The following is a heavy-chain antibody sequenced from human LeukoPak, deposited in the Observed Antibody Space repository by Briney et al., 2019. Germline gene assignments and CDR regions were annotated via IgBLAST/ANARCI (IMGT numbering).Heavy chain of an antibody. D-gene: IGHD4-17*01. Sequence: GGSLRLSCAASGFTFDDYAMHWVRQAPGKGLEWVSGISWNSGSIGYADSVKGRFTISRDNAKNSLYLQMNSLRAEDTALYYCAKDTGYGDYGGYFDYWGQGTLVTVSS. CDR1: GFTFDDYA. J-gene: IGHJ4*02. V-gene: IGHV3-9*01. CDR3: AKDTGYGDYGGYFDY. CDR2: ISWNSGSI.